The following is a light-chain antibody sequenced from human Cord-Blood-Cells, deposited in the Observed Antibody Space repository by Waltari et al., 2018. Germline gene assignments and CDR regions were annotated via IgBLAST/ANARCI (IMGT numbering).Light chain of an antibody. Sequence: SSELTQDPAVSVALGQTVRITFPGDSPRSYYASWYQQKPGQAPVLVIYGKNNRPSGIPDRFSGSSSGNTASLTITGAQAEDEADYYCNSRDSSGNHYVFGTGTKVTVL. CDR2: GKN. J-gene: IGLJ1*01. CDR3: NSRDSSGNHYV. CDR1: SPRSYY. V-gene: IGLV3-19*01.